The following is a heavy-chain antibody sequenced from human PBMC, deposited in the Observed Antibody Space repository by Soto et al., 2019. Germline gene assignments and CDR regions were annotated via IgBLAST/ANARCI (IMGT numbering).Heavy chain of an antibody. Sequence: PACSMTLSCAASGCSVRNAWMSWVRQAPGKGLEWVGRIKSKTDGGTTDYAAPVKGRFTISRDDSKNTLYLQMNSLKTEDTAVYYCTTDQLDYYDFWSGSPSYYYGMDVWGQGTTVTVSS. J-gene: IGHJ6*02. CDR3: TTDQLDYYDFWSGSPSYYYGMDV. V-gene: IGHV3-15*01. CDR1: GCSVRNAW. D-gene: IGHD3-3*01. CDR2: IKSKTDGGTT.